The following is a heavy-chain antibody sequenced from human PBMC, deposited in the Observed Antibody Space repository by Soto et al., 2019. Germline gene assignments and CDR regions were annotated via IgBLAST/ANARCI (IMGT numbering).Heavy chain of an antibody. D-gene: IGHD3-9*01. CDR1: GGSLSGYY. J-gene: IGHJ5*02. CDR3: ARHRTGSRGVDI. CDR2: TSDSGNT. Sequence: QVQLHQWGAGLVKPSETLSRICDVYGGSLSGYYWIWVRQSPGRGLEWIGETSDSGNTKYNPSLKSRVTISLDTSKNQFSLRLNSVTAADTAVYYCARHRTGSRGVDIWGQGMLATVSS. V-gene: IGHV4-34*01.